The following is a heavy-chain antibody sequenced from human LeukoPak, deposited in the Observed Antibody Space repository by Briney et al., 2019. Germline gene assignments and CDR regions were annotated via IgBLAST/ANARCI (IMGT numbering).Heavy chain of an antibody. CDR1: GGSISSYY. J-gene: IGHJ6*02. D-gene: IGHD6-13*01. Sequence: PSETLSLTCSVSGGSISSYYWSWIRQPPGKGLEWIAYIFSSGTTNYNPSLKSRVTISVDTSKNQFSLNLISVTAADTAVYFCARLGAAAGSGLYFYYGMDVWGPGTTITVSS. CDR3: ARLGAAAGSGLYFYYGMDV. V-gene: IGHV4-59*08. CDR2: IFSSGTT.